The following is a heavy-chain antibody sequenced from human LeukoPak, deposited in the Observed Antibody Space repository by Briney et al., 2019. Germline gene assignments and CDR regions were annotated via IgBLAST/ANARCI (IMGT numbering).Heavy chain of an antibody. V-gene: IGHV1-69*04. J-gene: IGHJ4*02. D-gene: IGHD3-3*01. CDR3: ARDPITIFGVVSPDY. CDR1: GGTFSSYA. Sequence: SVKVSCKASGGTFSSYAISWVRQAPGQGLEWMGRIIPILGIANYAQEFQGRVTITADKSTSTAYMELSSLRSEDTAVYYCARDPITIFGVVSPDYWGQGTLVTVSS. CDR2: IIPILGIA.